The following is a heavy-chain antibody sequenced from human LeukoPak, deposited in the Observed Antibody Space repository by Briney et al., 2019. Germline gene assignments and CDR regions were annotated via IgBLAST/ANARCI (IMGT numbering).Heavy chain of an antibody. J-gene: IGHJ4*02. CDR3: ARLFTIGWYFDY. CDR2: IFYRGST. Sequence: SETLSLTCTVSGGSISSTYYWGWIRQPPGKGLEWIGSIFYRGSTYYSPSLKSRVTISVDTSKNQFSLKLSSVTAADSAIYYCARLFTIGWYFDYWGQGTLVTVSS. D-gene: IGHD3-9*01. V-gene: IGHV4-39*01. CDR1: GGSISSTYY.